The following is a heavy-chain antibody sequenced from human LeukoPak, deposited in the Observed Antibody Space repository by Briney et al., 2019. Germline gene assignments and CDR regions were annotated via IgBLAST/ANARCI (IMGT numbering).Heavy chain of an antibody. D-gene: IGHD2-2*01. CDR3: ARDGVAPGIYFDY. J-gene: IGHJ4*02. Sequence: GGSLRLSRVASGFTFSGHWMSWVRQAPGRGLEWGANIDQGGSEKNYVDSVKGRFTISRDNAQKSLYLQMNSLRAEDTAVYYCARDGVAPGIYFDYWGQGTLVTVSS. V-gene: IGHV3-7*05. CDR2: IDQGGSEK. CDR1: GFTFSGHW.